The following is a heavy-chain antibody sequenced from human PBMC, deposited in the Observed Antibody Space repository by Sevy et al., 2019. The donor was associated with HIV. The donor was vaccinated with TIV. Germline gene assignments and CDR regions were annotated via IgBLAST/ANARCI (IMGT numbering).Heavy chain of an antibody. D-gene: IGHD6-13*01. Sequence: GGSLRLSCAASGFTFSNYWMSWVRQAPGKGLEWVSYVSSRSSYTNYADSVKGRFTISRDNAKNSLYLQMDSLRAEDAAVYYCVRCRVAAADYYFDHWGQGTLVTVSS. CDR2: VSSRSSYT. V-gene: IGHV3-11*06. CDR3: VRCRVAAADYYFDH. J-gene: IGHJ4*02. CDR1: GFTFSNYW.